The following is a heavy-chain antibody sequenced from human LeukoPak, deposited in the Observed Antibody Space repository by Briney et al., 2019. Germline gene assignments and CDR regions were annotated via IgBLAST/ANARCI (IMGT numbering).Heavy chain of an antibody. Sequence: GGSLRLSCAASGLTFSSYSMHWVRQAPGKGLEWVSSISSSSSYIYYADSVKGRFTISRDNAKNSLYLQMNSLRAEDTAVYYCARDSEDTAMVTIFGYWGQGTLVTVSS. D-gene: IGHD5-18*01. V-gene: IGHV3-21*01. CDR2: ISSSSSYI. CDR3: ARDSEDTAMVTIFGY. J-gene: IGHJ4*02. CDR1: GLTFSSYS.